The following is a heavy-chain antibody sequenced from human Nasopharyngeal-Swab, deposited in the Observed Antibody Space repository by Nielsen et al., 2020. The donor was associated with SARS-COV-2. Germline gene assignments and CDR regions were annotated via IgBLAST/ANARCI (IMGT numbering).Heavy chain of an antibody. D-gene: IGHD6-19*01. V-gene: IGHV1-2*06. CDR1: GYTFTGYY. J-gene: IGHJ3*02. Sequence: ASVKVSCKASGYTFTGYYMHWVRQAPGQGLEWMGRINPNSGGTNYAQKFQGRVTMTRDTSISTAYMELSRLRSDDTAVYHCARDESWAVAGGDAFDIWGQGTMVTVSS. CDR2: INPNSGGT. CDR3: ARDESWAVAGGDAFDI.